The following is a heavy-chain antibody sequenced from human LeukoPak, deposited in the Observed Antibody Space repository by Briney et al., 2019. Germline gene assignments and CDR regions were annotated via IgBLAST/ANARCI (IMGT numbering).Heavy chain of an antibody. Sequence: SVKVSCKASGGTFSSYAISWVRQAPGQGLEWMGGIIPIFGTANYAQKFQGRVTITADESTSTAYMELSSLRSEDTAVYYCARVRLVLSYYYGMDVWGQGTTVTDSS. CDR1: GGTFSSYA. V-gene: IGHV1-69*13. CDR2: IIPIFGTA. J-gene: IGHJ6*02. D-gene: IGHD2-8*02. CDR3: ARVRLVLSYYYGMDV.